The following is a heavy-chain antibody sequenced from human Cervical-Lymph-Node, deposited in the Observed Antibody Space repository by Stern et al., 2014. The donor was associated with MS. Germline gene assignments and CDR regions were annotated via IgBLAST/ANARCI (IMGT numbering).Heavy chain of an antibody. Sequence: QLQLQESGPGLVKPSETLSLTCTVSGGSISNYYWSWIRQPPGQGLEWIGGIYNSGSTNYNPTLKSRVTISVDTSKTQFSLKLSSVTAADTAVYYCARRTIPFVGPSTFDYWGQGTLVTVSS. CDR1: GGSISNYY. J-gene: IGHJ4*02. CDR3: ARRTIPFVGPSTFDY. D-gene: IGHD4/OR15-4a*01. V-gene: IGHV4-59*01. CDR2: IYNSGST.